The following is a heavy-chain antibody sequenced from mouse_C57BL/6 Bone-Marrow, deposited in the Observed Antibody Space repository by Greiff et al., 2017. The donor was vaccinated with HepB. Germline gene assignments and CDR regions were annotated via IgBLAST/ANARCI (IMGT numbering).Heavy chain of an antibody. D-gene: IGHD6-5*01. Sequence: EVMLVESGGGLVKPGGSLKLSCAASGFTFSSYAMSWVRQTPEKRLEWVATISDGGSYTYYPDNVKGRFTISRDNAKNNLYLQMSHLKSEDTAMYYCASEGSPYFRGAMDYWGQGTSVTVSS. V-gene: IGHV5-4*03. CDR2: ISDGGSYT. J-gene: IGHJ4*01. CDR1: GFTFSSYA. CDR3: ASEGSPYFRGAMDY.